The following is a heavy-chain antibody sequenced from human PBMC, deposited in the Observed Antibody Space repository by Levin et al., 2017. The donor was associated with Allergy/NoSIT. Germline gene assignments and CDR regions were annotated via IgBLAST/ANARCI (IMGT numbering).Heavy chain of an antibody. CDR1: GYSFTSYW. D-gene: IGHD4-23*01. J-gene: IGHJ4*02. V-gene: IGHV5-51*01. CDR3: ARHRPVYGGNPDY. CDR2: LSPGDSAT. Sequence: GGSLRLSCKASGYSFTSYWIGWVRQMPGKGLEYMGILSPGDSATTYSPSFQGQVTISVDKSISTAFLHWSSLKASDTAIYYCARHRPVYGGNPDYWGQGTLVTVSS.